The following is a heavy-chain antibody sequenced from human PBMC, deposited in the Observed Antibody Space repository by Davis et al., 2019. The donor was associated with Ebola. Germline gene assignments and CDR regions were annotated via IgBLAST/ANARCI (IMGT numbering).Heavy chain of an antibody. D-gene: IGHD1-26*01. V-gene: IGHV3-66*01. CDR1: GFTVSSNY. CDR2: IYSGGST. Sequence: GGSLRLSCAASGFTVSSNYMSWVRQAPGKGLEWVSVIYSGGSTYYADSVKGRFTISRDDSKSIAYLQMNSLKTEDTAVYYCTGEEGGATVYWGQGTLVTVSS. J-gene: IGHJ4*02. CDR3: TGEEGGATVY.